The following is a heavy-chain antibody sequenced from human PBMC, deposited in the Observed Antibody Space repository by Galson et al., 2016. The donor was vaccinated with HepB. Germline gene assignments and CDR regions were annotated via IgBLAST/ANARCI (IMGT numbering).Heavy chain of an antibody. CDR3: ARGQAPTYSDFWSGSSSPHYYYGMDV. V-gene: IGHV3-66*02. CDR1: GFTVSSNY. D-gene: IGHD3-3*01. J-gene: IGHJ6*04. CDR2: IYSAGST. Sequence: SLRLSCAASGFTVSSNYMTWVRQAPGKGLEWVSLIYSAGSTYYADSVKGRFPISRADSKNTLYLQMNSLRAEDTALYYCARGQAPTYSDFWSGSSSPHYYYGMDVWGNWTTVTVSS.